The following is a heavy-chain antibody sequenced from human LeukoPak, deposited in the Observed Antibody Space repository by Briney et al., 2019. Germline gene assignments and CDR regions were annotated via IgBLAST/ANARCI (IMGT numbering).Heavy chain of an antibody. CDR2: ISGSGGST. V-gene: IGHV3-23*01. D-gene: IGHD3-3*01. Sequence: GGSLRLSCAASGFTFSSYAMSWVRQAPGKGLEWAPAISGSGGSTYYADSVKGRFTISRDNSKNTLYLQMNSLRAEDTAVYYCAKSRFLEWLRPRNWFDPWGQGTLVTVSS. CDR1: GFTFSSYA. J-gene: IGHJ5*02. CDR3: AKSRFLEWLRPRNWFDP.